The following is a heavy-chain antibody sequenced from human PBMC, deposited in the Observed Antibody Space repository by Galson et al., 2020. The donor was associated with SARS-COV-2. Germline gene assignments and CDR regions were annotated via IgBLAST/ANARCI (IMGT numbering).Heavy chain of an antibody. CDR1: GYTFTGYY. V-gene: IGHV1-2*04. D-gene: IGHD3-10*01. CDR2: INPNSGGT. Sequence: ASVKVSCKASGYTFTGYYMHWVRQAPGQGLEWMGWINPNSGGTNYAQKFQGWVTMTRDTSISTAYMELSRLRSDDTAVYYCARGGGVWFREGTWIDYWGQGTLVTVSS. J-gene: IGHJ4*02. CDR3: ARGGGVWFREGTWIDY.